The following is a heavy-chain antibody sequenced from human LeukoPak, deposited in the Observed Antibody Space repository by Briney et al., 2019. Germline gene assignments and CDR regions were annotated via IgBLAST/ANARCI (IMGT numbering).Heavy chain of an antibody. CDR1: GFLFSNSW. J-gene: IGHJ4*02. D-gene: IGHD4-23*01. CDR3: VRDRGYSTFDY. Sequence: GGSLRLSCEASGFLFSNSWMSWVRQAPGKGLEWVANINQDGSEINYVDSVKGRLTISRDNAKGSLYLQMNGLGAEDTAVYFCVRDRGYSTFDYWGQGTLVTVSS. V-gene: IGHV3-7*03. CDR2: INQDGSEI.